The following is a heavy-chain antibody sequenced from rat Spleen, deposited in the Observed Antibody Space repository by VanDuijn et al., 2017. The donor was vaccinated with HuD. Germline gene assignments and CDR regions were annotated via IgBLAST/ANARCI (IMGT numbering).Heavy chain of an antibody. CDR1: GFTFSDYY. D-gene: IGHD2-2*01. V-gene: IGHV5-22*01. CDR3: ARAGYLRDWYFDF. CDR2: ISSDGGRN. Sequence: EVQLVESGGGLVQPGGSMKLSCAASGFTFSDYYMAWVRQAPKKGLEWVATISSDGGRNFYRDSVKGRFTISRDNAKSTLYLQMDSLRSEDTATYYCARAGYLRDWYFDFWGPGTMVTVSS. J-gene: IGHJ1*01.